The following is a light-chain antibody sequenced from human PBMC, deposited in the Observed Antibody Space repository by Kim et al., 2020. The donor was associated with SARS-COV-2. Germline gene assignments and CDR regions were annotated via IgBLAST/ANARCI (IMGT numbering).Light chain of an antibody. CDR2: DAS. CDR1: QDISNY. Sequence: DIQMTQSPSSLSASVGDRVTITCQASQDISNYLNWYQQKPGKAPKLLIYDASNLETGVPSRFSGSGSGTYFTFTISSLQPEDIATYYCQQYDNLHFTFGPGTKVDIK. V-gene: IGKV1-33*01. J-gene: IGKJ3*01. CDR3: QQYDNLHFT.